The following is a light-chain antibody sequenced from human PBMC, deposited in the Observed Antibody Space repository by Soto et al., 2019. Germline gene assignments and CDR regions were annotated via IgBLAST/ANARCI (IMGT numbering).Light chain of an antibody. CDR3: SSYAGTWV. CDR1: SSDVGGY. V-gene: IGLV2-8*01. J-gene: IGLJ3*02. CDR2: EVT. Sequence: QSALTEPPSAYGSPGQSVTISCTGTSSDVGGYVSWYQQHPDKAPKLMIYEVTKRPSGVPDRFSGSKSGNTASLTVSGLQAADEADYYCSSYAGTWVFGGGTKLTVL.